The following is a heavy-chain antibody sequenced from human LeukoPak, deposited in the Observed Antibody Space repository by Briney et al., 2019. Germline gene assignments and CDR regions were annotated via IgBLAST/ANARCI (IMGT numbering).Heavy chain of an antibody. J-gene: IGHJ6*02. V-gene: IGHV3-30-3*01. CDR2: ISYDGTNK. Sequence: GRSLRLSCAASGFTFSRYSMHWVRQAPGKGLEWVAVISYDGTNKYYGDSVKGRFTMSRDNSKNTLSLQMTSLRDEDTAVYYCVRDQKQYYYYYYGMDVWGQATTVTVSS. CDR3: VRDQKQYYYYYYGMDV. D-gene: IGHD4-11*01. CDR1: GFTFSRYS.